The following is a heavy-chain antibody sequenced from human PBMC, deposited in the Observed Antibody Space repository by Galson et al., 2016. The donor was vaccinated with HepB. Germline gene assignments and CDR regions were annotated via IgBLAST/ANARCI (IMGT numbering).Heavy chain of an antibody. V-gene: IGHV3-30*04. CDR1: GFIFSSYA. Sequence: SLRLSCAASGFIFSSYAMHWVRQAPGKGLEWVAIMSYDGSNEYYAESVKGRFTIYRDNSKNTLYLQMNSLRAEDTAVYYCAREGISILRGVINYFFGLDVWGQGTTVTVSS. CDR2: MSYDGSNE. J-gene: IGHJ6*02. D-gene: IGHD3-10*01. CDR3: AREGISILRGVINYFFGLDV.